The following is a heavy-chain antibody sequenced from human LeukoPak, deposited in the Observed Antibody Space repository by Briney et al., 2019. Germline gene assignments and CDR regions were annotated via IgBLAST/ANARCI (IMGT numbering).Heavy chain of an antibody. CDR3: AKDRGYEVVYDP. CDR2: ISGDGDRT. CDR1: GIDFNTYA. Sequence: GGSLRLSCAASGIDFNTYAMHWVRQAPGKGLEWVSLISGDGDRTSYADSVKGRFTISRDNDKNSLYLQMNSLTIEDTALYYCAKDRGYEVVYDPWGQGTLVAVSS. V-gene: IGHV3-43*02. J-gene: IGHJ5*02. D-gene: IGHD5-12*01.